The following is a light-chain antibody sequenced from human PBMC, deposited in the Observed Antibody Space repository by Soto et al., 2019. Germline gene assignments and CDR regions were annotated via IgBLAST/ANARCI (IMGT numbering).Light chain of an antibody. Sequence: ESVLTQSPGTLSLSPGERATRSCRASQSVSSSYLAWYQQKPGQAPRLLIYGASSRASGIPDRFSGSGSGTDFTLTISRLEPEDFAVYYCQQYDTSPYTFGQGTKLEMK. CDR1: QSVSSSY. CDR2: GAS. CDR3: QQYDTSPYT. J-gene: IGKJ2*01. V-gene: IGKV3-20*01.